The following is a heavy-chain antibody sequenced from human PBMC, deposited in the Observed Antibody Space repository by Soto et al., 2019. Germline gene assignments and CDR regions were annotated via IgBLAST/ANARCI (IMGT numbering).Heavy chain of an antibody. J-gene: IGHJ4*02. CDR3: ASGPITIFGVADY. V-gene: IGHV1-3*01. CDR2: INAGTDNT. Sequence: GAPVKVSFKASGYTFTSYSMAWVRQAPGQRLEWRGWINAGTDNTKNSQKFQGRVTLTRDTSASTAYMELSSLRSEDTAVYYCASGPITIFGVADYWGQGTLVTVSS. CDR1: GYTFTSYS. D-gene: IGHD3-3*01.